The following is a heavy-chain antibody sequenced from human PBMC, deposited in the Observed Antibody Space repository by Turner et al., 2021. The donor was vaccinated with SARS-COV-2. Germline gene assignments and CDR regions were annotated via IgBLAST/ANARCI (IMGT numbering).Heavy chain of an antibody. V-gene: IGHV3-74*01. CDR2: INSDGSST. D-gene: IGHD3-22*01. J-gene: IGHJ4*02. CDR3: AKIVGVLDD. Sequence: EVQRVGYGGGLVQPGGSLSLSCAASGFTFSIYWMHGVRQEPGKGLVRVSRINSDGSSTSYADSVKGRFTISRDNAKNTLYLQMNSLRGEDTAVYYCAKIVGVLDDWGQGTLVTVSS. CDR1: GFTFSIYW.